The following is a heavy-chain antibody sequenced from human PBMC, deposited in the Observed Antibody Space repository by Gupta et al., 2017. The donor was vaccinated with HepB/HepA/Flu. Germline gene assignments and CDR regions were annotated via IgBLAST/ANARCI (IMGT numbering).Heavy chain of an antibody. V-gene: IGHV4-34*01. CDR2: INHSGST. Sequence: QMQLHQWGAGLLKPSETLSLTCTVYGGSFSDYSWTWIRQPPGKGLEWIGEINHSGSTSYNPSLKSRVTISVDTSKSQFSLKLSSVTAADTAVYYCARGYTGYSGYVYWAFDIWGQGTMVTVSS. J-gene: IGHJ3*02. CDR3: ARGYTGYSGYVYWAFDI. D-gene: IGHD5-12*01. CDR1: GGSFSDYS.